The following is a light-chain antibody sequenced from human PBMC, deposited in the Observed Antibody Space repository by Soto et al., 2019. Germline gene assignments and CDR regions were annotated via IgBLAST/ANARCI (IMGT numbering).Light chain of an antibody. Sequence: QSALTQPPSASGSPGQSVTISCTGTSNDVGGYNYVSWYQQHPGKAPKLMIYEVNKRPSGVPDSLSGSKSSNTASLTVSGLQGEDEADYYCSSFAVSNSFVFGTGTKVSVL. CDR3: SSFAVSNSFV. V-gene: IGLV2-8*01. CDR2: EVN. J-gene: IGLJ1*01. CDR1: SNDVGGYNY.